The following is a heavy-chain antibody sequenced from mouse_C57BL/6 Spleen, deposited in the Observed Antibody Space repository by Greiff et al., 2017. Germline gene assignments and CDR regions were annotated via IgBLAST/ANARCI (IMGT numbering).Heavy chain of an antibody. CDR1: GYAFSSSW. Sequence: QVQLQQSGPELVKPGASVKISCKASGYAFSSSWMNWVKQRPGKGLEWIGRIYPGDGDTNYNGKFKGKATLTADKSSSTAYMQLSSLTSEDSAVYFCARAGGYDEEYYAMDYWGQGTSVTVSS. CDR3: ARAGGYDEEYYAMDY. V-gene: IGHV1-82*01. D-gene: IGHD2-3*01. J-gene: IGHJ4*01. CDR2: IYPGDGDT.